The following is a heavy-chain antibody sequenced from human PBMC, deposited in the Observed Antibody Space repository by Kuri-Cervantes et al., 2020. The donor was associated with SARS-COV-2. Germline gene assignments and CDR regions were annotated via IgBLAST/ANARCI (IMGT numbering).Heavy chain of an antibody. CDR1: GSSVSSGSYY. CDR2: IYYNGST. CDR3: ARHDHGDPLTYYYGMDV. J-gene: IGHJ6*02. V-gene: IGHV4-61*01. D-gene: IGHD4-17*01. Sequence: SETLSLTCTVSGSSVSSGSYYWSWIRQPPGKGLEWIGYIYYNGSTNYNPSLKSRVTISVDTSKNQFSLKLSSVTAADTAMYYCARHDHGDPLTYYYGMDVWGQGTTVTVSS.